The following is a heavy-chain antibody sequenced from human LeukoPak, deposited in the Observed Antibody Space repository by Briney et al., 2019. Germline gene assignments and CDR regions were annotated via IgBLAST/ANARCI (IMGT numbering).Heavy chain of an antibody. CDR2: ISGSGGST. V-gene: IGHV3-23*01. CDR1: GFTFSSYA. Sequence: GGSLRLSCAASGFTFSSYAMSWVRQAPGKGLEWVSAISGSGGSTYYADSVKGRFTISRDNSKNTLYLQMDSLRAEDTAVYYCAKDKEYSSAKLDYWGQGTLVTVSS. D-gene: IGHD6-6*01. J-gene: IGHJ4*02. CDR3: AKDKEYSSAKLDY.